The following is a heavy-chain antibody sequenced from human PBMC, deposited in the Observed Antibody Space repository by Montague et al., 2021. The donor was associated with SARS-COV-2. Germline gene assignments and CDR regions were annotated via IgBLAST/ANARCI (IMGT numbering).Heavy chain of an antibody. Sequence: LSLTCAVYGGSFSGYYWSWIRQPPGKGLEWVSYISSSGSTIYYADSVKGRFTISRDNAKNSLYLQMNSLRAEDTAVYYCARELSGYPLDYWGQGTLVTVSS. CDR3: ARELSGYPLDY. V-gene: IGHV3-11*04. J-gene: IGHJ4*02. CDR2: ISSSGSTI. CDR1: GGSFSGYY. D-gene: IGHD3-22*01.